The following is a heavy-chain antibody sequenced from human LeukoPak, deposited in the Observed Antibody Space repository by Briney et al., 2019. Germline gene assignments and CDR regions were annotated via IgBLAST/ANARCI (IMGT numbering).Heavy chain of an antibody. CDR3: ARDVSTYYYDSSGSDY. Sequence: PGGSLRLSCAASGFTFSSYWMHWVRQAPGKGLVWVSRINSDGSSTSYADSVKGRFTISRDNAKNTLYLQMNSLRAEDTAVYYCARDVSTYYYDSSGSDYWGQGTLVTVSS. D-gene: IGHD3-22*01. CDR2: INSDGSST. CDR1: GFTFSSYW. J-gene: IGHJ4*02. V-gene: IGHV3-74*01.